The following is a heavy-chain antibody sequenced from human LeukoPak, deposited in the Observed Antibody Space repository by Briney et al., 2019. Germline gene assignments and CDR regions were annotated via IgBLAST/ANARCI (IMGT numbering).Heavy chain of an antibody. J-gene: IGHJ4*02. D-gene: IGHD5-12*01. V-gene: IGHV3-30*18. CDR2: IPYDGSNK. Sequence: PGGSLRLSCAASGFTFSSYGMHWVRQAPGKGLEWVAVIPYDGSNKYYADSVKGRFTISRDNSKNTLYLQMNSLRAEDTAVYYCAKDQDSGYDLDYWGQGTLVTVSS. CDR1: GFTFSSYG. CDR3: AKDQDSGYDLDY.